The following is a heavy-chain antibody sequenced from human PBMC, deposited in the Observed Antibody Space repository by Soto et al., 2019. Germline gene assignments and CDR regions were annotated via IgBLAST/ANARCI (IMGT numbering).Heavy chain of an antibody. D-gene: IGHD3-10*01. CDR2: INWNGGST. J-gene: IGHJ5*02. Sequence: GGSLRLSCAASGFTFDDYGMSWVRQAPGKGLEWVSGINWNGGSTGYADSVKGRFTISRDNAKNSLYLQMNSLRAEDTALYYCVKVRITMVRGVIINNWFAPSGQGTLVTVSS. V-gene: IGHV3-20*04. CDR3: VKVRITMVRGVIINNWFAP. CDR1: GFTFDDYG.